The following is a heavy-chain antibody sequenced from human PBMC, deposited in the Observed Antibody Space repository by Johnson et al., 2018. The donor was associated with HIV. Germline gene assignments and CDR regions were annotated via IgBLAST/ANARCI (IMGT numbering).Heavy chain of an antibody. V-gene: IGHV3-30*14. CDR1: GFTFSSYA. CDR2: ISYDGTNT. D-gene: IGHD5-24*01. Sequence: QVQLVESGGGLVQPGESLRLSCAASGFTFSSYAMHWVRQAPGKGLEWVAIISYDGTNTYYADSVKGRFSISRDHSKNTLYLQMNRLTVEDTALYYWARAPAWLRGFDIWGQGTMVTVSS. J-gene: IGHJ3*02. CDR3: ARAPAWLRGFDI.